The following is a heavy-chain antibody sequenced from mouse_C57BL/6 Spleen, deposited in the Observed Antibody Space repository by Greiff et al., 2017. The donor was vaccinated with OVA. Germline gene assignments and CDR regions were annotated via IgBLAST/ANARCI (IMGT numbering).Heavy chain of an antibody. D-gene: IGHD1-1*02. J-gene: IGHJ2*01. CDR3: AIRVAYYFYY. V-gene: IGHV1-69*01. Sequence: QVQLKQPGAELVMPGASVKLSCKASGYTFTSYWMHWVKQRPGQGLEWIGEIDPSDSYTNYNQKFKGKSTLTVDKSSSTAYMQLSSLTSEDSAVYYCAIRVAYYFYYWGQGTTLTVSS. CDR1: GYTFTSYW. CDR2: IDPSDSYT.